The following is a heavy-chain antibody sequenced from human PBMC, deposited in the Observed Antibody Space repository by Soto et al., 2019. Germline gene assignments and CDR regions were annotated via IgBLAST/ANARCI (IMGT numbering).Heavy chain of an antibody. V-gene: IGHV2-5*02. CDR2: IYWDDDK. J-gene: IGHJ6*02. Sequence: QITLKESGPTLVKPTQTLTLTCTFSGFSLSTTGVGVGWIRQPPGKALEWLALIYWDDDKRFNPSLSSRLTITKDTSKNQVVLTMTNMDPVDTATYYCVHSRCGGDCLQSYSSHSYYGLDVWGQGTTVTVS. D-gene: IGHD2-21*02. CDR3: VHSRCGGDCLQSYSSHSYYGLDV. CDR1: GFSLSTTGVG.